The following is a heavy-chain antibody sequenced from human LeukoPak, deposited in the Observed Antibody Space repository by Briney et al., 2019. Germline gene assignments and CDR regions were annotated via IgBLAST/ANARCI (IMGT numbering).Heavy chain of an antibody. CDR2: ISGGGSST. D-gene: IGHD3-22*01. J-gene: IGHJ4*02. V-gene: IGHV3-23*01. Sequence: GGSLRLSCAASGLTFSTYAMSWVRQAPGKGLEWASAISGGGSSTYYADSVKGRFTISRDNSKNTLYLQTNSLRGEDTAVYYCANEGHSDSSGYPYYFDNWGQGTLDTVSS. CDR3: ANEGHSDSSGYPYYFDN. CDR1: GLTFSTYA.